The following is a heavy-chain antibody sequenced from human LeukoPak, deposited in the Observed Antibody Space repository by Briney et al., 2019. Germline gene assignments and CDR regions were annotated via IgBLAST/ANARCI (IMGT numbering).Heavy chain of an antibody. J-gene: IGHJ4*02. CDR2: INPDSGDT. D-gene: IGHD1-1*01. CDR1: GYTFTSYD. Sequence: ASVKVSCKASGYTFTSYDINWVRQAPGQGLEWMGCINPDSGDTDYAQKFQGRVTMTRDTSITTAYMELITLTSDDTAVYYCASLGATHYFDYWGQGTLVTVSS. CDR3: ASLGATHYFDY. V-gene: IGHV1-2*02.